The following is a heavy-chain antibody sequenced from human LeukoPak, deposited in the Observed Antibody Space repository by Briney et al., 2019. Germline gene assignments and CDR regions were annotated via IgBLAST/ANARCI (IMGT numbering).Heavy chain of an antibody. D-gene: IGHD3-10*01. CDR3: ARPRSGSSGLDFDY. Sequence: NPSQTLSLTCTVSGGFISSGGYYWSWIRQHPGKGLEWIGYIYYSGSTYYNPSLKSRVTISVYTSKNQFSLKLSSVTAADTAVYYCARPRSGSSGLDFDYWGQGTLVTVSS. CDR1: GGFISSGGYY. CDR2: IYYSGST. J-gene: IGHJ4*02. V-gene: IGHV4-31*03.